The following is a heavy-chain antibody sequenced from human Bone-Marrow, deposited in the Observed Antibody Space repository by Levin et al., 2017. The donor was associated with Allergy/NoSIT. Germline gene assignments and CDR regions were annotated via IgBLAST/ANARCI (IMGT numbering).Heavy chain of an antibody. Sequence: SETLSLTCTVSGGSISSYYWNWIRQSPGKELEWIGYISYSGNAHYNPSLKSRVSISIDTSKNQFSLNLTSVTAADTAVYFCARSRSWVGAAAASYWGQGILVSVSS. CDR3: ARSRSWVGAAAASY. J-gene: IGHJ4*02. V-gene: IGHV4-59*01. CDR2: ISYSGNA. CDR1: GGSISSYY. D-gene: IGHD6-13*01.